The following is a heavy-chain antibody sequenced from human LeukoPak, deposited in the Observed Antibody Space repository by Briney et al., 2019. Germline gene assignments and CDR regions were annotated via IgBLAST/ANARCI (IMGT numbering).Heavy chain of an antibody. CDR1: GFTFSNGW. V-gene: IGHV3-15*01. J-gene: IGHJ4*02. Sequence: PGGSLRLSCAACGFTFSNGWMRWVRQAAGKGVERVGRIKSKTDGGTTDYAAPVKRSFTISRDDSKNTLYLQMNSLKTADTAVYYCTTDQPTMIVMVQWGQGTLVTVSS. CDR2: IKSKTDGGTT. CDR3: TTDQPTMIVMVQ. D-gene: IGHD3-22*01.